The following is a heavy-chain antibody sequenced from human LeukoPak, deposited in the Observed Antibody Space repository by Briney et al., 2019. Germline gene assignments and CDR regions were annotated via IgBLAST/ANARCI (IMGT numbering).Heavy chain of an antibody. J-gene: IGHJ4*02. CDR1: GITLSNYG. CDR2: ISGSGSST. D-gene: IGHD3-22*01. V-gene: IGHV3-23*01. CDR3: AKRGVVIRVILVGFHKEAYYYDS. Sequence: PGGSLRLSCAVSGITLSNYGMSWVRQAPGKGLEWVAGISGSGSSTTYADSVKGRFTISRDNPKNTLYLHMNNLRAEDTAVYFCAKRGVVIRVILVGFHKEAYYYDSWAREPWSPSPQ.